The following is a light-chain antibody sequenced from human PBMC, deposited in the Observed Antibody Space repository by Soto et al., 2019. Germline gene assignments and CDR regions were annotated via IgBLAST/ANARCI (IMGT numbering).Light chain of an antibody. CDR2: DAS. Sequence: EIVLTQSPVTLSLSPGERATLSCRASQTVSSYLAWYQQKPGQAPRLLIYDASNRATGIPDRFSGSGSGTDFTLTISSLEPEDFAVYYCQQRSNWPRYTFGQGTKLEIK. J-gene: IGKJ2*01. V-gene: IGKV3-11*01. CDR1: QTVSSY. CDR3: QQRSNWPRYT.